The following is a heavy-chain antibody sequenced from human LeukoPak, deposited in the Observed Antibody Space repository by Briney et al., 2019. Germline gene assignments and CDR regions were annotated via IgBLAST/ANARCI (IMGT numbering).Heavy chain of an antibody. J-gene: IGHJ4*02. D-gene: IGHD6-13*01. CDR1: GFTFSSYE. CDR2: ISSSGSTI. Sequence: GGSLRLSCAASGFTFSSYEMNWVRQAPGKGLEWVSYISSSGSTIYYADSGKGRFTISRDNAKNSLYLQMNSLRAEDTAVYHCARDIRRQQVVDFDLWGQGTLVSVSS. CDR3: ARDIRRQQVVDFDL. V-gene: IGHV3-48*03.